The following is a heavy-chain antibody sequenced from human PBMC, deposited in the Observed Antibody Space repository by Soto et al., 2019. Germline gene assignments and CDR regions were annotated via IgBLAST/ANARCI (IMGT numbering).Heavy chain of an antibody. Sequence: SETLSLTCTVSGGSVNGGTSYWACLRQPPGKGREGVVLISYGGTAFYSVSRNSRVTMSVDPSKNQFSLRLGSVTAAAMAVYECGRVNHEEYNRHSAWFDAWGQGSLVTVSS. CDR2: ISYGGTA. D-gene: IGHD6-6*01. CDR3: GRVNHEEYNRHSAWFDA. V-gene: IGHV4-39*01. J-gene: IGHJ5*02. CDR1: GGSVNGGTSY.